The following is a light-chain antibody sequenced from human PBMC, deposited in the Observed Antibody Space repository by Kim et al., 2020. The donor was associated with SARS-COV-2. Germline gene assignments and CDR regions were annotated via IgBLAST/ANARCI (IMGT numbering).Light chain of an antibody. V-gene: IGKV3-15*01. Sequence: ASTGESATLSCRASQSVSSNLAWYQQKPGQPPRLLIYGASTRATGIPARFSGSGSGTEFTLTISSLQSENFAVYYCQQYNSWPLTFGGGTKVDIK. CDR1: QSVSSN. CDR3: QQYNSWPLT. CDR2: GAS. J-gene: IGKJ4*01.